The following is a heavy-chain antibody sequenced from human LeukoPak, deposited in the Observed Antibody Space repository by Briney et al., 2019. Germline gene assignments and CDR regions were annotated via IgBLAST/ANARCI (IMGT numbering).Heavy chain of an antibody. CDR1: GGSISSGDYY. J-gene: IGHJ3*02. CDR2: IYYSGST. Sequence: SQTLSLTCTVSGGSISSGDYYWSWIRQPPGKGLEWIGYIYYSGSTYYNPSLKSRVTISVDTSKNQFSLKLSSATAADTAVYYCARDWARGEHAFDIWGQGTMVTVSS. CDR3: ARDWARGEHAFDI. V-gene: IGHV4-30-4*01. D-gene: IGHD3-10*01.